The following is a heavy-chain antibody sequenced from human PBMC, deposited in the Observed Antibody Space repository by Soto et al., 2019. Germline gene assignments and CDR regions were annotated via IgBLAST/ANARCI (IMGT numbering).Heavy chain of an antibody. J-gene: IGHJ6*02. V-gene: IGHV1-18*04. CDR1: GYTFTNYG. CDR2: ISVYNGNT. D-gene: IGHD6-13*01. Sequence: ASVKVSCKASGYTFTNYGISWVRQAPGQGLEWMGWISVYNGNTNYAQKLQGRVTMITDTSTSTAYMELRSLRSDGTAGYYCARAVRVWNGRDVWGHGTTVSVSS. CDR3: ARAVRVWNGRDV.